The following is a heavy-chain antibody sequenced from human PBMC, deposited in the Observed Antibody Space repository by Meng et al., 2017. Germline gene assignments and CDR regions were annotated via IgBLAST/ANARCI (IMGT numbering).Heavy chain of an antibody. Sequence: SVKVSCKVSGGTFSSYAISWVRQAPGQGLEWMGGIIPIFGTANYAQKFQCRVTITADKSTSTAYMELSSLRSEDTAVYYCARAEGYDNSGYYYDAFDIWGQGTMVTVSS. J-gene: IGHJ3*02. V-gene: IGHV1-69*06. D-gene: IGHD3-22*01. CDR3: ARAEGYDNSGYYYDAFDI. CDR2: IIPIFGTA. CDR1: GGTFSSYA.